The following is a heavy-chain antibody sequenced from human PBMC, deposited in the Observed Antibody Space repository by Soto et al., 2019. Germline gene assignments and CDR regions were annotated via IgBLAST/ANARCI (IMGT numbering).Heavy chain of an antibody. V-gene: IGHV3-30*18. J-gene: IGHJ4*02. CDR3: AKDPDCDY. D-gene: IGHD2-21*01. CDR1: GFTFSSYG. CDR2: ISYDGSNK. Sequence: QVQLVESGGGVVQPGRSLRLSCAASGFTFSSYGMHWVRQAPGKGLEWVAVISYDGSNKYYADSVKGRFTISRDNSKDTLYVQMNSLRAEDTAVYYCAKDPDCDYWGQGTLVTVSS.